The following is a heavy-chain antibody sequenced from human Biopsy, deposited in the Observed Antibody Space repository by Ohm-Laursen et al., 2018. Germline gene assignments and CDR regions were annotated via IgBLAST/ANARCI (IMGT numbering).Heavy chain of an antibody. CDR2: INPGGNST. V-gene: IGHV1-46*01. D-gene: IGHD5-24*01. Sequence: VSSVKVSCKASGYTFTTYYIHWVRQAPGQGLEWMGIINPGGNSTAYTQNFQGRVTMTWDTSTTTVYMELSSLRSEDTAVYFCARELVDMATLDYHFDRWGRGTLVTVSS. CDR1: GYTFTTYY. CDR3: ARELVDMATLDYHFDR. J-gene: IGHJ4*02.